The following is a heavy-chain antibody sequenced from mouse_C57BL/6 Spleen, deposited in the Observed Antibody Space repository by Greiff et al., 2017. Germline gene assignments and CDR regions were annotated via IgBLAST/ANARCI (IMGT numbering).Heavy chain of an antibody. CDR3: ARRGPYYGSSYDAMDY. Sequence: QVHVKQSGAELVKPGASVKISCKASGYAFSSYWMNWVKQRPGKGLEWIGQIYPGDGDSNYTGKFKGKATLTADKSSSTAYMQLSSLTSEDSAVYFCARRGPYYGSSYDAMDYWGQGTSVTVSS. J-gene: IGHJ4*01. V-gene: IGHV1-80*01. CDR1: GYAFSSYW. D-gene: IGHD1-1*01. CDR2: IYPGDGDS.